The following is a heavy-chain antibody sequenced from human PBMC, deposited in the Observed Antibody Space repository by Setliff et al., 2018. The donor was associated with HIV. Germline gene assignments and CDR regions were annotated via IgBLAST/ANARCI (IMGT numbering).Heavy chain of an antibody. CDR3: ARAPSWRGYYP. V-gene: IGHV4-59*01. J-gene: IGHJ5*02. Sequence: PSSPLSLTCTVSGGSISNYYWSWIRQPPGKGLEWIGYIYYSGGTDYNPSLKSRVTISVDTSKNQFSLKLRSVTAADTAVYYCARAPSWRGYYPWGQGTLVTVSS. CDR2: IYYSGGT. CDR1: GGSISNYY. D-gene: IGHD3-3*01.